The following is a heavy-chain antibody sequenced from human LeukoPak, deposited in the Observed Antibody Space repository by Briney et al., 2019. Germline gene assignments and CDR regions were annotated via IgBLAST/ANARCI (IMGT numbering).Heavy chain of an antibody. J-gene: IGHJ4*02. D-gene: IGHD4-23*01. V-gene: IGHV4-59*08. CDR3: ARHAGRWLPYYFDY. Sequence: SETLSLTCTVSGGSINSYYWSWIRQPPGKGLEWIGYIYYSGSTNYNPSLKSRVTISVDTSKNQFSLKLSSVTAADTAVYYCARHAGRWLPYYFDYWGQGTLVTVSS. CDR1: GGSINSYY. CDR2: IYYSGST.